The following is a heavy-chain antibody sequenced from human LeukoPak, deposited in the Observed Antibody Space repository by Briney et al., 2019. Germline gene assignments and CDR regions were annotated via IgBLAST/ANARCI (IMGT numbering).Heavy chain of an antibody. CDR2: ISYDGSNK. V-gene: IGHV3-30*18. D-gene: IGHD4-23*01. J-gene: IGHJ4*02. CDR1: GLTFSSYA. CDR3: ANAYGGNTGLFDY. Sequence: PGGSLRLSCAASGLTFSSYAMYWVRQAPGKGLEWVAVISYDGSNKYFADSVKGRFTISRDNSKNTLYLQMNSLRAEDTAVYYCANAYGGNTGLFDYWGQGTLVTVSS.